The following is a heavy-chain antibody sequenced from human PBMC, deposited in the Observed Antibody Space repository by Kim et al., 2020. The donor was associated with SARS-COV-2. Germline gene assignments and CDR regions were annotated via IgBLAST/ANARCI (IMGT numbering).Heavy chain of an antibody. CDR2: INTKTGDP. Sequence: ASVKVSCKTSGYSFIDYAMNWARQAPGQGLEWMGWINTKTGDPSYVPGFSGRFVFSLDTSVSTAYLQIGSLKAEDTGVYYCTRGDFNSGMGDYWGQGTLV. CDR1: GYSFIDYA. J-gene: IGHJ4*02. CDR3: TRGDFNSGMGDY. V-gene: IGHV7-4-1*01. D-gene: IGHD6-13*01.